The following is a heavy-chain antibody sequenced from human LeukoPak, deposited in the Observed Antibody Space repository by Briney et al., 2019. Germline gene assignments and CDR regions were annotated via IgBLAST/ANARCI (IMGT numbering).Heavy chain of an antibody. CDR1: GFTVSSNY. CDR3: ARDLNYGDYLDY. Sequence: GGSLRLSCAASGFTVSSNYMSWVRQAPGKGLEWVSVIYSGGSTYYADSVKGRFTISRDNSKNTLYLQMNSLRAEDTAVYYCARDLNYGDYLDYWGQGTLVTVSS. CDR2: IYSGGST. J-gene: IGHJ4*02. V-gene: IGHV3-66*02. D-gene: IGHD4-17*01.